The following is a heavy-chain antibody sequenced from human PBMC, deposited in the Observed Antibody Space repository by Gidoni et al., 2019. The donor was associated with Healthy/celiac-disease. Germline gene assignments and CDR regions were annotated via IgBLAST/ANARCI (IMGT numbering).Heavy chain of an antibody. CDR1: GGTFSSYA. CDR3: ARADYGDYLGAFDI. V-gene: IGHV1-69*06. D-gene: IGHD4-17*01. J-gene: IGHJ3*02. Sequence: QVQLVQSGAEVKKPGSSVKVSCKASGGTFSSYASSWVRQAPGQGIEWMGGIIPIFGTANYAQKFQGRVTITVDKSTSTAYMELSSLRSEDTAVYYCARADYGDYLGAFDIWGQGTMVTVSS. CDR2: IIPIFGTA.